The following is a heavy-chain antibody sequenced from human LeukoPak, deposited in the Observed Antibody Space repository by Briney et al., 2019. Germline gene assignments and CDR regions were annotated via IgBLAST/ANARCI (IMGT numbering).Heavy chain of an antibody. CDR1: ACSISRYD. J-gene: IGHJ3*02. D-gene: IGHD3-22*01. CDR2: LYFSGST. CDR3: ARDSSGYYRDQAFDI. V-gene: IGHV4-59*01. Sequence: PGTLSLTCTEAACSISRYDWSWSRQAPGKGLGGGWYLYFSGSTNYNPSLKSRVTISVDTSKNQFSLKLSSVTAADTAVYYCARDSSGYYRDQAFDIWGQGTMVTVSS.